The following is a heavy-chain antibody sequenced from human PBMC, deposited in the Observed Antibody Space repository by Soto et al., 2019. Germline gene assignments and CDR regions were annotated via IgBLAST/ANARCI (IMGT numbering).Heavy chain of an antibody. CDR1: GGTFSSYA. J-gene: IGHJ4*02. V-gene: IGHV1-69*13. Sequence: GASVKVSCKASGGTFSSYAISWVRQAPGKGLEWMGGIIPIFGTANYAQKFRGRVTITADESTSTAYMELSSLRSEDTAVYHCARVYISTLDYWGQGTLVTVSS. D-gene: IGHD1-1*01. CDR2: IIPIFGTA. CDR3: ARVYISTLDY.